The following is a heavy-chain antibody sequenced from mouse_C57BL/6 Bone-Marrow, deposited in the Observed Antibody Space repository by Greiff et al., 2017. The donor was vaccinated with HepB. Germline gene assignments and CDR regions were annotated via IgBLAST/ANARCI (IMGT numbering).Heavy chain of an antibody. J-gene: IGHJ4*01. Sequence: EVQLVESGGGLVKPGGSLKLSCAASGFTFSSYTMSWVRQTPEKRLEWVATISGGGGNTYYPNRVKGRFTISRDNAKNTMYLQMSSLRSEDTALYYCARPYDSDGLYAMDYWGQGTSVTVSS. CDR3: ARPYDSDGLYAMDY. CDR1: GFTFSSYT. CDR2: ISGGGGNT. V-gene: IGHV5-9*01. D-gene: IGHD2-4*01.